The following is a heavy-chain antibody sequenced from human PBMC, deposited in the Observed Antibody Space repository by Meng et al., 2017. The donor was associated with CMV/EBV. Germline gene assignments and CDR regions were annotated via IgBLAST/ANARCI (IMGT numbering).Heavy chain of an antibody. D-gene: IGHD6-6*01. Sequence: SETLSLTCTVPGYSISSGYYWGWIRQPPGKGLEWIGSIYHSGSTYYNPSLKSPVTISVDTSKNQFSLKLSSVTAADAAVYYCARSGRSSSYGRSFLDYWGQGTMVTVSS. CDR3: ARSGRSSSYGRSFLDY. CDR1: GYSISSGYY. V-gene: IGHV4-38-2*02. J-gene: IGHJ4*02. CDR2: IYHSGST.